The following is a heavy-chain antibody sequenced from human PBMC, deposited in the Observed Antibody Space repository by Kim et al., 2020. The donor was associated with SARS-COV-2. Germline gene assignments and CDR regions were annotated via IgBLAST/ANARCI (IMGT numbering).Heavy chain of an antibody. CDR3: ARHEEYGGYGDY. V-gene: IGHV4-39*01. Sequence: YYNPSLKSRVTISVDTSKNHFSLKLSSVTAADTAVYYCARHEEYGGYGDYWGQGTLVTVSS. J-gene: IGHJ4*02. D-gene: IGHD5-12*01.